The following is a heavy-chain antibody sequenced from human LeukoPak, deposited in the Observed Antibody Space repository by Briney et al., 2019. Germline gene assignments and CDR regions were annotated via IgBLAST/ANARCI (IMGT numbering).Heavy chain of an antibody. CDR2: ISSSSSYI. Sequence: GGSLRLSCAASGFTFSRYSMNWVRQAPGKGLEWVSSISSSSSYIYYADSVKGRFTISRDNAKNSLYLQMNSLRAEDTAVYYCARDLGYSSGPNYWGQGTRVTVSS. V-gene: IGHV3-21*01. CDR3: ARDLGYSSGPNY. J-gene: IGHJ4*02. D-gene: IGHD6-19*01. CDR1: GFTFSRYS.